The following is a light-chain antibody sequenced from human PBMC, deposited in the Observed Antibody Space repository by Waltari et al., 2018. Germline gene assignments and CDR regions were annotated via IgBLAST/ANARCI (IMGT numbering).Light chain of an antibody. CDR2: GAS. CDR3: QQYGSSPQT. J-gene: IGKJ2*01. Sequence: EIVLTQSPGTLSLSPGERATLSCRASQSVRSIYLAGYQQKPGQAPRLLIYGASSRATGIPDRFSGSGSGTDFTLTISRLEPEDFAVYSCQQYGSSPQTFGQGTKLEIK. V-gene: IGKV3-20*01. CDR1: QSVRSIY.